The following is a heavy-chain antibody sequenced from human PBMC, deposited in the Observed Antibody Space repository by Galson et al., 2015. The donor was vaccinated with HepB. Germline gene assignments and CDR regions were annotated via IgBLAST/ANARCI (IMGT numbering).Heavy chain of an antibody. J-gene: IGHJ1*01. D-gene: IGHD6-13*01. CDR3: ARGGRYSSSWYGDFQH. CDR2: ISSSGSTI. Sequence: SLRLSCAASGFTFSSYEMNWVRQAPGKGLEWVSYISSSGSTIYYADSVKGRFTISRDNAKNSLYLQMNSLRAEDTAVYYCARGGRYSSSWYGDFQHWGQGTLVTVSS. CDR1: GFTFSSYE. V-gene: IGHV3-48*03.